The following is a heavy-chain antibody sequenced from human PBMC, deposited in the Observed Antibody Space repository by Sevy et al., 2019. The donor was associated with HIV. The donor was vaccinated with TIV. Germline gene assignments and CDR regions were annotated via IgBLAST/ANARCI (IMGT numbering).Heavy chain of an antibody. J-gene: IGHJ4*02. D-gene: IGHD5-12*01. CDR3: AKAHRTVANYFDY. V-gene: IGHV3-43D*04. CDR1: GFTFDDYA. CDR2: ISWDGGST. Sequence: GGSLRLSCAASGFTFDDYAMHWVRQAPGKGPEWVYLISWDGGSTYYADSVKGRFTISRDNSKNSLYLQMNSLRAEDTALYYCAKAHRTVANYFDYWGQGTLVTVSS.